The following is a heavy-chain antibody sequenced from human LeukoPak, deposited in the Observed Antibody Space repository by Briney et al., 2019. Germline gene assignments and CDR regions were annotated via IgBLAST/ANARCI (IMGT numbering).Heavy chain of an antibody. J-gene: IGHJ4*02. Sequence: PSQTLSLTCTVSGGSISSGDYYWSWIRQPPGMGLEWIGYIYYSGSTYYNPSLKCRVTISVDTSKNQFSLKLSSVTAANTAVYYCARVVTGGDYVDYWGQGTLVTVSS. CDR3: ARVVTGGDYVDY. V-gene: IGHV4-30-4*01. CDR2: IYYSGST. D-gene: IGHD2-8*02. CDR1: GGSISSGDYY.